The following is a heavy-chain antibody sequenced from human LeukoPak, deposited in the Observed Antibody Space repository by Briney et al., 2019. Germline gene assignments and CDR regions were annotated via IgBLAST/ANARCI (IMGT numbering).Heavy chain of an antibody. CDR3: ARSRYDFWSGYSSGDAFDI. D-gene: IGHD3-3*01. Sequence: ASVKVSCKASGGTFSSYAISWVRQAPGQGLEWMGRIIPIFGTANHAQKFQGRVTITTDESTSTAYMELSSLRSEDTAVYYCARSRYDFWSGYSSGDAFDIWGQGTMVTVSS. CDR2: IIPIFGTA. J-gene: IGHJ3*02. V-gene: IGHV1-69*05. CDR1: GGTFSSYA.